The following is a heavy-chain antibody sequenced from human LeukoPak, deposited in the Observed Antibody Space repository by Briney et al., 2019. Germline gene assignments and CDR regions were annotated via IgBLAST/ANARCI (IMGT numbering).Heavy chain of an antibody. CDR1: GGSISSGGYY. CDR2: IYYSGST. D-gene: IGHD1-26*01. CDR3: ARLGGATSPFGY. J-gene: IGHJ4*02. V-gene: IGHV4-31*03. Sequence: SETLSLTCTVSGGSISSGGYYWSWIRQHPGKGLEWIGYIYYSGSTYYNPSLKSRVTISVDTSKNQFSLNLSSVTAADTAIYYCARLGGATSPFGYWGQGTLVTVSS.